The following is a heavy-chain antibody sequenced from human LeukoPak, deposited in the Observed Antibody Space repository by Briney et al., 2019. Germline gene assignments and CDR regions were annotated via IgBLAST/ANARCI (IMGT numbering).Heavy chain of an antibody. J-gene: IGHJ4*02. V-gene: IGHV3-23*01. Sequence: GGSLRLSCAASGFTFSSYAMSWVRQAPGKGLEWVSAISGSGGSTYYADSVKGRFTISRDNSKSTLYLQMNSLRAEDTAVYYCAKDTIPGENFWSGPIPYYFDYWGQGTLVTVSS. D-gene: IGHD3-3*01. CDR1: GFTFSSYA. CDR3: AKDTIPGENFWSGPIPYYFDY. CDR2: ISGSGGST.